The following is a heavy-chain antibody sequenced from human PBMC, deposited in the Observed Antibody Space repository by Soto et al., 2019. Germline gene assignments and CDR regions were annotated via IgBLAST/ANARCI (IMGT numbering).Heavy chain of an antibody. CDR1: GFTFSNYG. V-gene: IGHV3-30*18. Sequence: QVQLVESGGGVVQPGRSLRFSCAASGFTFSNYGMHWVRQAPGKGLEWVAVISSDGSNKFYVDSVKGRVTISRDNSKNTVYLQMNSLRVEDTAVYYCAKDRGSGWNYYGLDAWGQGTTVTVS. J-gene: IGHJ6*02. D-gene: IGHD6-19*01. CDR3: AKDRGSGWNYYGLDA. CDR2: ISSDGSNK.